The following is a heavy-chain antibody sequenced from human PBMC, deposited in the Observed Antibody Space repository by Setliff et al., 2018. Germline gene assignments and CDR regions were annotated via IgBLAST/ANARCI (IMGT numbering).Heavy chain of an antibody. D-gene: IGHD3-22*01. CDR2: INSNGGDT. CDR3: ARDVFPYHYEGAFDI. CDR1: GYIFSDHY. Sequence: GASVKVSCKASGYIFSDHYMHWVRQAPGKGLERMGWINSNGGDTNYAQTFQGRVTMTRDTSTSTVYMDMSSLRSEDTAVYYCARDVFPYHYEGAFDIWGQGTMVTVSS. V-gene: IGHV1-2*02. J-gene: IGHJ3*02.